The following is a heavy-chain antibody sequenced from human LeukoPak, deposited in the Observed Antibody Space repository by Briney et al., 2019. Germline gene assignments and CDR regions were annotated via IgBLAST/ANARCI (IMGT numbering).Heavy chain of an antibody. CDR3: ARDGVYGSGRTN. Sequence: SVKVSCKASGGTFSSYAISWVRQAPGQGLEWMGRIIPILGIANYAQKFQGRVTITADKSTSTAYMELSSLRFEDTAVYYCARDGVYGSGRTNWGQGTLVTVSS. CDR1: GGTFSSYA. J-gene: IGHJ4*02. V-gene: IGHV1-69*04. CDR2: IIPILGIA. D-gene: IGHD3-10*01.